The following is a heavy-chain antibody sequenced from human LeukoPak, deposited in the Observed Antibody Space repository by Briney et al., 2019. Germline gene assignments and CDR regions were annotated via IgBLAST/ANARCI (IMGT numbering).Heavy chain of an antibody. CDR1: GGSFRGYY. Sequence: PSETLSLTCAVYGGSFRGYYWSWIRHPPGKGLEWIGEINHSGSTNYNPSLKSRVTISVDTSKNQFSLKLSSVTAADTAVYYCARGGEDSGYDLFDYWGQGTLVTVSS. CDR3: ARGGEDSGYDLFDY. J-gene: IGHJ4*02. CDR2: INHSGST. D-gene: IGHD5-12*01. V-gene: IGHV4-34*01.